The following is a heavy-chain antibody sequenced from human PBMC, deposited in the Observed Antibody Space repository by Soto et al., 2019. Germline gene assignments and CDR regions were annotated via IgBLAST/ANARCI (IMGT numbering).Heavy chain of an antibody. CDR2: IYSGGST. CDR3: AKEGDCIAAAGNSDLCGFDP. J-gene: IGHJ5*02. V-gene: IGHV3-66*01. Sequence: GGSLRHSNAASGFTVGDNYMIRLRKAPGKGLEWVSVIYSGGSTYYADSVKGRFTISRDNSKNTLYLQMNSLRAEDTAVYYCAKEGDCIAAAGNSDLCGFDPWGQGILVTVSS. D-gene: IGHD6-13*01. CDR1: GFTVGDNY.